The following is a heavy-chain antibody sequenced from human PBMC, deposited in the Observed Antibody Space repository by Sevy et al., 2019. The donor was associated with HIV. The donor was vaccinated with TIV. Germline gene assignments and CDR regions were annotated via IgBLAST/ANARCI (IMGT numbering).Heavy chain of an antibody. CDR2: IYYTGST. CDR1: GGSISSSNYY. D-gene: IGHD3-22*01. Sequence: SETLSLTCTVSGGSISSSNYYWGWIRQPPGKGLEWIANIYYTGSTYYNPSLKSRVTIFADTSKNQFSLKLSSVTAADTAVYYCARQMHYCDSAGHYHWDYWGQGTLVTVSS. CDR3: ARQMHYCDSAGHYHWDY. J-gene: IGHJ4*02. V-gene: IGHV4-39*01.